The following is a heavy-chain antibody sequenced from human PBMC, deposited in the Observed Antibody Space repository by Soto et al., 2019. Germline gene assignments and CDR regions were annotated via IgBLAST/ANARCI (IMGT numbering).Heavy chain of an antibody. J-gene: IGHJ4*02. V-gene: IGHV1-69*06. Sequence: SVKVSCKASGGTFSSYAISWVRQAPGQGLEWMGGIIPIFGTANYAQKFQGRGTFTADKSTSTAYMELSSLKAEDTAVYCCARGCRVSSGYLERYGYWGQGTLVTVSS. CDR2: IIPIFGTA. CDR3: ARGCRVSSGYLERYGY. CDR1: GGTFSSYA. D-gene: IGHD3-22*01.